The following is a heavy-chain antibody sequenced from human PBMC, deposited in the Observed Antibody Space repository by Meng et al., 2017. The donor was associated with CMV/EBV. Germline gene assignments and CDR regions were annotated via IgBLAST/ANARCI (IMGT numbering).Heavy chain of an antibody. CDR2: MNPNSGNT. CDR1: GHTFTSYD. Sequence: ASVKVSCKASGHTFTSYDINWVRQATGQGLEWMGWMNPNSGNTGYAQKFQGRVTITRNTSISTAYMELSSLRSEDTAVYYCARGLERGPYCSSTSCYENWFDPWGQGTLVTVSS. D-gene: IGHD2-2*01. J-gene: IGHJ5*02. V-gene: IGHV1-8*03. CDR3: ARGLERGPYCSSTSCYENWFDP.